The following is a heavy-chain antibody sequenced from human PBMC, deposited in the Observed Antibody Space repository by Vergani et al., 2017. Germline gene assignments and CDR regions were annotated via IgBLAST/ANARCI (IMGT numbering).Heavy chain of an antibody. V-gene: IGHV4-39*07. CDR2: IYTSGST. CDR1: GGSISSSSYY. Sequence: QLQLQESGPGLVKPSETLSLTCTVSGGSISSSSYYWGWIRQPPGKGLEWIGRIYTSGSTNYNPSLKSRVTISVDTSKNQFSPKLSSVTAADTAVYYCARDLDSRSDYWGQGTLVTVSS. D-gene: IGHD2-21*01. J-gene: IGHJ4*02. CDR3: ARDLDSRSDY.